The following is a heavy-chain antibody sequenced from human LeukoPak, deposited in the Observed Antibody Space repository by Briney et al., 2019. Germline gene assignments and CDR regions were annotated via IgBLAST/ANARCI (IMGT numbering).Heavy chain of an antibody. V-gene: IGHV5-51*01. CDR1: GYSFTRYW. CDR2: IYPDDSNT. CDR3: ARVRTTVTEI. D-gene: IGHD4-17*01. J-gene: IGHJ4*02. Sequence: GESLKISCTGFGYSFTRYWIGWVRQMPGKGLEWMGIIYPDDSNTRYSPSFQGQVTISADKSISTAYLQWSSLKASDTAMYYCARVRTTVTEIWGQGTLVTVSS.